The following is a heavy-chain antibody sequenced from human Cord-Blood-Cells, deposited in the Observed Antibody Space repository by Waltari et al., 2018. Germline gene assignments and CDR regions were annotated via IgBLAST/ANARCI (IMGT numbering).Heavy chain of an antibody. CDR2: INHSGST. J-gene: IGHJ4*02. CDR3: AREYSSSWYLDY. Sequence: QVQLQQWGAGLLKPSETLSLTCAVYGGSFSGSYWSWIRQPPGKGLEWIGEINHSGSTNYNPSLKSRVTISVDTSKNQFSLKLSSVTAADTAVYYCAREYSSSWYLDYWGQGTLVTVSS. D-gene: IGHD6-13*01. V-gene: IGHV4-34*01. CDR1: GGSFSGSY.